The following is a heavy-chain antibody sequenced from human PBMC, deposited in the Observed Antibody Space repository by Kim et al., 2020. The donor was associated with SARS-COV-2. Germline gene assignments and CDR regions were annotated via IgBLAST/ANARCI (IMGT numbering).Heavy chain of an antibody. Sequence: TTDYAAPVKGRFTISRDDSKNTLYLQMNSLKTEDTAVYYCTTEPGGHSGYWGQGTLVTVSS. V-gene: IGHV3-15*01. CDR3: TTEPGGHSGY. CDR2: TT. D-gene: IGHD5-12*01. J-gene: IGHJ4*02.